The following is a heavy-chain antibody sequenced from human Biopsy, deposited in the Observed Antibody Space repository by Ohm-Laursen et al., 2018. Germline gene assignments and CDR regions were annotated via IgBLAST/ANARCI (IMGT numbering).Heavy chain of an antibody. CDR3: AKGYTDYSDSSGFSYYFRY. CDR2: IFTSGST. V-gene: IGHV4-4*07. J-gene: IGHJ4*02. D-gene: IGHD3-22*01. Sequence: ETLSLTCSVSGASISDYYCVWIRQPAGKGLEWIGLIFTSGSTTYNPSLRSRVTMSVDTSKNQFTLKLSSVTAADTAIYYCAKGYTDYSDSSGFSYYFRYWGQGTLVIVSS. CDR1: GASISDYY.